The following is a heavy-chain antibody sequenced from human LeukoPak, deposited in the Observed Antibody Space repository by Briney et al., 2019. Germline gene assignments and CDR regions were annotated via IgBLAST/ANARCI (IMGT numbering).Heavy chain of an antibody. CDR1: GFTFSSYA. D-gene: IGHD6-19*01. J-gene: IGHJ4*02. CDR2: ISYDGSNK. CDR3: ARTSDSAGPFDY. Sequence: GGSLRLSCAASGFTFSSYAMHWVRQAPGKGLEWVAVISYDGSNKYYADSVKGRFTISRDNSKNTLYLQMNSLRAEDTAVYYCARTSDSAGPFDYWGQGTLVTVSS. V-gene: IGHV3-30-3*01.